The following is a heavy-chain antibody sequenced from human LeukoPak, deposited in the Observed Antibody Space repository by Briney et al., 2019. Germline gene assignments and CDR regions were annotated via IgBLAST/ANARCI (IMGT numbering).Heavy chain of an antibody. CDR1: GFTFSSYA. CDR3: AKCRGTRLCWPSDY. Sequence: GGSLRLSCAASGFTFSSYAMSWVRQAPGKGLEWVSAISGSGDSTYYADSVKGRFTISRDNSKNTLYLQMNSLRAEDTAVYYCAKCRGTRLCWPSDYWGQGTLVTVSS. J-gene: IGHJ4*02. V-gene: IGHV3-23*01. CDR2: ISGSGDST. D-gene: IGHD1-1*01.